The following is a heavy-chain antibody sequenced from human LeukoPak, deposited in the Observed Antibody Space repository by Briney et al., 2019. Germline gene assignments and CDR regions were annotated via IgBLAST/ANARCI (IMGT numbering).Heavy chain of an antibody. Sequence: GGSLRLSCAASGFTFSSYSMNWVRQAPGKGLEWVSSISSSSSYIYYADSVKGRFTISRDNAKNSLYLQMNSLRAEDTAVYYCARGVTRDQAQGVRWGQGTLVTVSS. CDR2: ISSSSSYI. CDR1: GFTFSSYS. V-gene: IGHV3-21*01. D-gene: IGHD3-16*02. CDR3: ARGVTRDQAQGVR. J-gene: IGHJ4*02.